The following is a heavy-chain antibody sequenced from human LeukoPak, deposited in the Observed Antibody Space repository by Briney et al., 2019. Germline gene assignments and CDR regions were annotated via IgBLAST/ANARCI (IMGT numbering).Heavy chain of an antibody. J-gene: IGHJ5*02. CDR3: AKDRDNWNPGWVDP. CDR2: VTASGENM. CDR1: GFTFTNYA. D-gene: IGHD1-1*01. Sequence: GGSLRLSCAASGFTFTNYAMSWVRQAPGKGLQWVSGVTASGENMYYADSVTGRFTISRDNSKNMLYLQMNSLRAEDTAVYYCAKDRDNWNPGWVDPWGQGTLVTVYS. V-gene: IGHV3-23*01.